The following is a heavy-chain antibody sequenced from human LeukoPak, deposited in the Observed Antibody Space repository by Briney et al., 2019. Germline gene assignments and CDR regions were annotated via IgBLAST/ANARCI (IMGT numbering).Heavy chain of an antibody. V-gene: IGHV3-30-3*01. CDR1: GFTFSSYA. CDR2: ISYDGSNK. D-gene: IGHD2-2*01. J-gene: IGHJ4*02. CDR3: AREYCSSTSCYPMAHY. Sequence: GGSLRLSCAASGFTFSSYAMHWVRQAPGKGLEWVAVISYDGSNKYYADSVKGRFTISRDNSKNTLYLQMNSPRAEDTAVYYCAREYCSSTSCYPMAHYWGQGTLVTVSS.